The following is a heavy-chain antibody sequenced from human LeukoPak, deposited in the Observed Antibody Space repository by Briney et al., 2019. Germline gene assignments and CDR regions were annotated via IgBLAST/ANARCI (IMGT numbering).Heavy chain of an antibody. D-gene: IGHD2-21*02. CDR2: IYSGGST. CDR1: GFTVSSNY. Sequence: GGSLRLSCAASGFTVSSNYMSWVRQAPGKGLEWVSVIYSGGSTYYADSVKGRFTISRDNSKNTLYLQMNSLRAEDTAVYYCAASVADCGGDCYTLEYWGQGTLVTVSS. CDR3: AASVADCGGDCYTLEY. J-gene: IGHJ4*02. V-gene: IGHV3-53*01.